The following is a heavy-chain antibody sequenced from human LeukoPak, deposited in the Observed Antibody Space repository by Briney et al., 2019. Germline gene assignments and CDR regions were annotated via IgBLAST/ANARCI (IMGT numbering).Heavy chain of an antibody. D-gene: IGHD5-18*01. J-gene: IGHJ4*02. CDR1: GYTFTSYG. Sequence: ASVKVSCKASGYTFTSYGISWVRQAPGQGLEWMGWISAYNGNTNYAQKLQGRVTMTTDTSTGTAYMELRSLRSDDTAVYYCARMGYSYGAYYFDYWGQGTLVTVSS. V-gene: IGHV1-18*04. CDR2: ISAYNGNT. CDR3: ARMGYSYGAYYFDY.